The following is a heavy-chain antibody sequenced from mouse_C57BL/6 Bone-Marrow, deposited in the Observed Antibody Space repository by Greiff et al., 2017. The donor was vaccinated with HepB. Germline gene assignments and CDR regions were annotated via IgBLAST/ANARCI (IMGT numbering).Heavy chain of an antibody. V-gene: IGHV1-82*01. CDR1: GYAFSSSW. CDR3: ARGGGSSGPYYFDY. Sequence: QVQLQQSGPELVKPGASVKISCKASGYAFSSSWMNWVKQRPGKGLEWIGRIYPGDGDTNYNGKFKGKATLTADKSSSTAYMQRSSLTSEDSAVYFCARGGGSSGPYYFDYWGQGTTLTVSS. D-gene: IGHD3-2*02. CDR2: IYPGDGDT. J-gene: IGHJ2*01.